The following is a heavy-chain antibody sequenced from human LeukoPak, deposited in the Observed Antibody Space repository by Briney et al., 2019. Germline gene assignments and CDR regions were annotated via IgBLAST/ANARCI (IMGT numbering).Heavy chain of an antibody. Sequence: ETPSPSRAVSGGASRGYYWRSIRQPPGKGLEWIGEISHSGSTNYNPSLKSRLTISVDTSKSQFSLIVRSVTAADTAICCCATNPGCYCSSSTCHGEAPWGQGTLLPVS. J-gene: IGHJ5*02. V-gene: IGHV4-34*01. D-gene: IGHD2-2*01. CDR3: ATNPGCYCSSSTCHGEAP. CDR2: ISHSGST. CDR1: GGASRGYY.